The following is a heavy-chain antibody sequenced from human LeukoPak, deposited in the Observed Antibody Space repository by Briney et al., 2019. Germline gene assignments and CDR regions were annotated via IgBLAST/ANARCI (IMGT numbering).Heavy chain of an antibody. J-gene: IGHJ5*02. Sequence: GGSLRLSCAAPGFTFSSYAMSWVRQAPGKGLEWVSAISGSGGSTYYADSVKGRFTISRDNSKNTLYLQMSSLRAEDTAVYYCALGIAAAGTWGQGTLVTVSS. V-gene: IGHV3-23*01. CDR3: ALGIAAAGT. CDR2: ISGSGGST. D-gene: IGHD6-13*01. CDR1: GFTFSSYA.